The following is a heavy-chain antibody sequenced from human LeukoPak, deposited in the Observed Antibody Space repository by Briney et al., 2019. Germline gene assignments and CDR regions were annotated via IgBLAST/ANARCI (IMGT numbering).Heavy chain of an antibody. D-gene: IGHD5-24*01. CDR1: GFTFSSYA. CDR2: ISGSGGST. J-gene: IGHJ5*02. V-gene: IGHV3-23*01. Sequence: GGSLRLPCAASGFTFSSYAMSWVRQAPGKGLEWVSAISGSGGSTYYADSVKGRFTISRDNSKNTLYLQMNSLRAEDTAVYYCAKDGGWLPKNRFDPWGQGTLVTVSS. CDR3: AKDGGWLPKNRFDP.